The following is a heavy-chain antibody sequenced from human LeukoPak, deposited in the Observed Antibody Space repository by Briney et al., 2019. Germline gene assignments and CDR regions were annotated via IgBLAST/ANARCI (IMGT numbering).Heavy chain of an antibody. CDR2: IYYSGST. V-gene: IGHV4-59*08. J-gene: IGHJ4*02. CDR3: AKGARAGYNLEPFDY. Sequence: SETLSLTCTVSGGSMSSYYWSWIRQPPGKGLEWIGYIYYSGSTKYNPSLKSRVTISVDTSKNQFSLKLSSVTAADTAVYYCAKGARAGYNLEPFDYWGQGTLVTVSS. D-gene: IGHD5-24*01. CDR1: GGSMSSYY.